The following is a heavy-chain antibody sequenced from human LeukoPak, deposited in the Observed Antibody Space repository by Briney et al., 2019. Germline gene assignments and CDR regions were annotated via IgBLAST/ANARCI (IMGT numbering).Heavy chain of an antibody. CDR1: GGSISSYY. V-gene: IGHV4-59*01. CDR2: IYYSGST. CDR3: ARSNSGSYYRLDY. D-gene: IGHD3-10*01. Sequence: SETLSLTCTVSGGSISSYYWSWIRQPPGKGLEWIGYIYYSGSTNYNPSLKSRVTISVDTSKNQFSLKLSSVTAADTAVYYCARSNSGSYYRLDYWGQGTLVTVSS. J-gene: IGHJ4*02.